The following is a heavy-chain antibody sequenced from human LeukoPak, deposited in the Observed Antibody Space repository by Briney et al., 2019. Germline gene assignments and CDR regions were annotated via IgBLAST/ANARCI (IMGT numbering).Heavy chain of an antibody. D-gene: IGHD6-19*01. CDR3: ARDLGIAVAGYFDY. CDR1: GGSISSSNW. CDR2: IYHSGST. J-gene: IGHJ4*02. Sequence: PSETLSLTCAVSGGSISSSNWWSWVRQPPGKGLEWIGEIYHSGSTNYNPSLKSRVTISVDKSKNQFSLKLSSVTAADTAVYYCARDLGIAVAGYFDYWGQGTLVTVSS. V-gene: IGHV4-4*02.